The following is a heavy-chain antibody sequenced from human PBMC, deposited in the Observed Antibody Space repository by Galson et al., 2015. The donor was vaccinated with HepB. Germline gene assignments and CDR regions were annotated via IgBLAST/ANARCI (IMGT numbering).Heavy chain of an antibody. CDR2: IYPGDSDA. V-gene: IGHV5-51*03. CDR1: GYTFTRSW. D-gene: IGHD3-10*01. J-gene: IGHJ4*02. CDR3: ARVLYKYGSGTYHNERNPFDC. Sequence: QSGAEVKKSGESLKISCKGSGYTFTRSWIGWVRHLPGKGLDWMGIIYPGDSDARYSPSFQGQVTISADKSISTTYLEWSSLKASDTATYYCARVLYKYGSGTYHNERNPFDCWGQGTLVTVSS.